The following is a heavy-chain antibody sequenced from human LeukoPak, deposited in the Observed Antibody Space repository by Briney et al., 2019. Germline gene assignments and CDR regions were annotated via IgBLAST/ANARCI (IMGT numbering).Heavy chain of an antibody. CDR1: GGSVSCYY. D-gene: IGHD3-16*01. Sequence: SETLSLTCTVYGGSVSCYYWSWIRESPGKGLEWIGYIYYSGTTNYNPSLKSRVTISVDTSKNQFSLQLRSVTAADTAVYYRAREDPQITVPEGMDVWGQGTTVTVSS. CDR3: AREDPQITVPEGMDV. J-gene: IGHJ6*02. V-gene: IGHV4-59*02. CDR2: IYYSGTT.